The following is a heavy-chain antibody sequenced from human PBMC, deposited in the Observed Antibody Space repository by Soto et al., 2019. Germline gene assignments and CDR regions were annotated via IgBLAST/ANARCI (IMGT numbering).Heavy chain of an antibody. J-gene: IGHJ4*02. V-gene: IGHV1-69*12. CDR3: ARGGPGRRGWYGGFAY. D-gene: IGHD6-19*01. CDR2: IIPIFGTA. Sequence: QVQLVQSGAEVKKPGSSVKVSCKASGGTFSSYAISWVRQAPGQGLEWMGGIIPIFGTANYAQKFQGRVTITADESTSTAYMELSSLRSEDTAVYYWARGGPGRRGWYGGFAYWGQGTLVTVSS. CDR1: GGTFSSYA.